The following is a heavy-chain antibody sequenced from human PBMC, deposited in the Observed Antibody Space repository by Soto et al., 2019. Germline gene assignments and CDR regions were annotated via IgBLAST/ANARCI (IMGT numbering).Heavy chain of an antibody. D-gene: IGHD6-13*01. CDR3: AKGSSWYLRAFDI. Sequence: PGESLKISCKGSGYSFTSYWIVWVRQMPGKGLEWMGIIYPGDSDTRYSPSFQGQVTISADKSISTAYLQWSSLKASDTAMYYCAKGSSWYLRAFDIWGQGTMVTVSS. V-gene: IGHV5-51*01. CDR1: GYSFTSYW. J-gene: IGHJ3*02. CDR2: IYPGDSDT.